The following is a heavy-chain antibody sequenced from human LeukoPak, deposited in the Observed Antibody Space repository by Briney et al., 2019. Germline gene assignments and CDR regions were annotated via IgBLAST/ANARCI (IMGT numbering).Heavy chain of an antibody. V-gene: IGHV3-21*01. CDR2: ISSSSSYI. Sequence: GGSLRLSCAASGFTFSSYSMNWVRQAPGKGLEWVSSISSSSSYIYYADPVKGRFTISRDNAKNSLYLQMNSLRAEDTAVYYCARDPANWIGGYWGQGTLVTVSS. J-gene: IGHJ4*02. CDR3: ARDPANWIGGY. D-gene: IGHD1-1*01. CDR1: GFTFSSYS.